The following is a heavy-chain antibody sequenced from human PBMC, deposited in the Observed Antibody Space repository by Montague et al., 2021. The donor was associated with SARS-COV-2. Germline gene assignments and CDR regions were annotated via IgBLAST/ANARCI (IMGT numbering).Heavy chain of an antibody. D-gene: IGHD3-22*01. V-gene: IGHV4-61*02. Sequence: TLSLTCTVSGGSISSGSYYWSWIRQPAGKGLEWIGRIYTSGSTNYNPSLKSRVTISVDTSKNQFSLELSSVTAADTAVYYCARDGGIGDSGSNTWSYYYYGMDVWGQGTTVTVSS. CDR3: ARDGGIGDSGSNTWSYYYYGMDV. CDR1: GGSISSGSYY. CDR2: IYTSGST. J-gene: IGHJ6*02.